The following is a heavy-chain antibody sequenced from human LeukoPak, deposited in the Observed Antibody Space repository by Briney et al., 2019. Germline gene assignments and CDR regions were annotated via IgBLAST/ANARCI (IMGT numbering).Heavy chain of an antibody. CDR1: GFLFVTHA. V-gene: IGHV3-33*03. CDR2: IWNDGNNK. Sequence: GGSLRLSCTASGFLFVTHAMHWVRQAPGKGLEWVAVIWNDGNNKDYAESVKGRFTISRDNAKSSLCLQMNNLRAEDTAVYYCARTPYRRYFDYWGQGTLVTVSS. J-gene: IGHJ4*02. CDR3: ARTPYRRYFDY.